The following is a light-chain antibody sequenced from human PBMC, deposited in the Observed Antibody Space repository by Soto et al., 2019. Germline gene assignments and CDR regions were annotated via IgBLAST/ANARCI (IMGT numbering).Light chain of an antibody. V-gene: IGLV2-8*01. CDR3: SSYVGTNSYV. CDR2: EVY. J-gene: IGLJ1*01. CDR1: GSHVGGYNY. Sequence: QSVLTQPPSASGSPGQSVTISCTGTGSHVGGYNYVSWYQHHPGKAPKLIIYEVYKRPSGVPDRFSGSKSGNTAALTVSGLQAEDEADYYCSSYVGTNSYVFGTGTKVTVL.